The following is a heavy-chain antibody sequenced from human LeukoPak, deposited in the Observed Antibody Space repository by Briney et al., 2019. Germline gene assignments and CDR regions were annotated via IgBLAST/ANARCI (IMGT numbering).Heavy chain of an antibody. CDR1: GFPFNTYW. CDR3: TRNLGV. J-gene: IGHJ6*02. CDR2: ITSDGSFS. D-gene: IGHD7-27*01. Sequence: PGGSLRLSCVASGFPFNTYWMHWIRQTPGKGLVWVSQITSDGSFSSYADSVKGRFTISRDNAKNTLYLQMNSLRADDTALYFCTRNLGVWGQGTTVTVSS. V-gene: IGHV3-74*01.